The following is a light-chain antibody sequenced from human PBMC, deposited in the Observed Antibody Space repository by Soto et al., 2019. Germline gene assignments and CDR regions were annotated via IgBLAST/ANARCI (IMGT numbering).Light chain of an antibody. Sequence: EIAMTQSPATLSLSPGERATLSCGASQSVGSNLAWYQKKPAQAPRLVIYDASTRATGIPARFSGSGSGTEFTLTISSLQSEDFAVYYCQQYRYWPPITFGQGRRLAI. CDR1: QSVGSN. CDR3: QQYRYWPPIT. CDR2: DAS. J-gene: IGKJ5*01. V-gene: IGKV3-15*01.